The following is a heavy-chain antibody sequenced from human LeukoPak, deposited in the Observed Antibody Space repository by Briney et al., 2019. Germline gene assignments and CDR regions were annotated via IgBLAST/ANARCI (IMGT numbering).Heavy chain of an antibody. J-gene: IGHJ4*02. D-gene: IGHD2-2*01. CDR3: ARVAGYCAGATCYAFYFNY. Sequence: SETLSLTCSVSGAAINNYFWSWIRQPPGKGLEWIGYIYYNGNTNNNPSLKSRVTMSIDTSKSQFSLDLRSVTAADTAVYYCARVAGYCAGATCYAFYFNYWSQGTLVTVSS. V-gene: IGHV4-59*01. CDR2: IYYNGNT. CDR1: GAAINNYF.